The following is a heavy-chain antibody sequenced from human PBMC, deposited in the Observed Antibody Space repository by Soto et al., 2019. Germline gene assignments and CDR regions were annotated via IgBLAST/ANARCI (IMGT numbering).Heavy chain of an antibody. J-gene: IGHJ3*02. CDR1: GGSISHHY. D-gene: IGHD5-12*01. Sequence: QVQLQESGPGLVKPSETLSLICTVSGGSISHHYWSWIRQPAGTRLEWIGRMYVTGTTNYNPSLKNRGSMSIDTSKTQFSLKLSSVTAADTAVYYCARNGGYTGYEEGNPFDIWGQGTMVTVSS. V-gene: IGHV4-4*07. CDR3: ARNGGYTGYEEGNPFDI. CDR2: MYVTGTT.